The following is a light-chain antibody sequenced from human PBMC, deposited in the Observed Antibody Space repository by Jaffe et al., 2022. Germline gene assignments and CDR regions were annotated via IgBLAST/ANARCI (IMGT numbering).Light chain of an antibody. V-gene: IGLV2-14*01. CDR2: EVS. CDR3: SSYTSSSSGV. CDR1: SSDVGGYKY. J-gene: IGLJ3*02. Sequence: QSALTQPASVSGSPGQSITISCTGTSSDVGGYKYVSWYQQHPGKAPKLIIYEVSNRPSGVSNRFSGSKSGSTASLTISGLQAEDEADYYCSSYTSSSSGVFGGGTKVTVL.